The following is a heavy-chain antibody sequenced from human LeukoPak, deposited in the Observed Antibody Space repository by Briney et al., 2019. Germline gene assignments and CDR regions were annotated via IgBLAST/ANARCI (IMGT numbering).Heavy chain of an antibody. J-gene: IGHJ4*02. CDR3: AKESSGGWYFDY. CDR1: GFTFSRSV. D-gene: IGHD6-19*01. V-gene: IGHV3-23*01. Sequence: PGGSLRLSCVASGFTFSRSVMIWVRQSPGKGLEGVSSIPASGGTTYYADSVKGRFTISRDNSKNSLYLQMNSLTAEDTAVYYCAKESSGGWYFDYWGQGTLVTVSS. CDR2: IPASGGTT.